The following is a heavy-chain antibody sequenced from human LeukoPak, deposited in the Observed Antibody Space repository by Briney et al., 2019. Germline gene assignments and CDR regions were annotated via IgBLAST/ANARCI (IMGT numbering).Heavy chain of an antibody. V-gene: IGHV4-31*03. D-gene: IGHD3-22*01. CDR3: ARVDGYYYDSSGYDL. CDR2: IYYSGST. J-gene: IGHJ4*02. CDR1: GGSISSGGYY. Sequence: SETLSLTCTVSGGSISSGGYYWSWIRQHPGKGLEWIGYIYYSGSTYYNPSLESRVTISVDTSKNQLSLKLSSVTAADTAVYYCARVDGYYYDSSGYDLWGQGTLVTVSS.